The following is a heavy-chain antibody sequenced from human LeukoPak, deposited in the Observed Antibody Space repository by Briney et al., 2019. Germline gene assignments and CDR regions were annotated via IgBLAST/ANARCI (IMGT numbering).Heavy chain of an antibody. V-gene: IGHV3-23*01. J-gene: IGHJ5*02. CDR3: AKSPRSVADNWFDP. CDR1: GFTFSSYA. CDR2: MSGSSGST. D-gene: IGHD2-15*01. Sequence: GRSLRLSCAASGFTFSSYAMSWVRQAPGKGLGWVSGMSGSSGSTDYANSVKGLFTISRDNSKNTLYLQMNRLTAEDTAVYYCAKSPRSVADNWFDPWGQGTLVTVSS.